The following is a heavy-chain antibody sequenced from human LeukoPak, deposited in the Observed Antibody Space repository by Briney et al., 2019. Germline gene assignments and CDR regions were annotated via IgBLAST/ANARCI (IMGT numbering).Heavy chain of an antibody. V-gene: IGHV3-7*01. CDR1: RFTFRSYW. CDR2: IKEDGSDK. Sequence: GGSLRLSCAASRFTFRSYWMSWVRQAPGKGLEWVANIKEDGSDKYYVDSVKGRFTISRDNAKNSLYLQMNSLRPEDTAMYYCARDFGGPNWGASFDYWGQGTLVTVSS. J-gene: IGHJ4*02. CDR3: ARDFGGPNWGASFDY. D-gene: IGHD7-27*01.